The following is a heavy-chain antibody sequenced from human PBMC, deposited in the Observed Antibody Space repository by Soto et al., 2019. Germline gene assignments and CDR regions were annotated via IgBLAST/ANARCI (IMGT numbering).Heavy chain of an antibody. CDR2: IYYSGST. CDR3: ARDQGLNFDY. V-gene: IGHV4-61*03. Sequence: SETLSLTCTVSGGSVSSGSYYWSWIRQSPGKGLEWIGYIYYSGSTSYNPSLKSRVTISIDTSKNHFSLKLSSVSAADTAVYYCARDQGLNFDYWGQGTLVTVSS. CDR1: GGSVSSGSYY. J-gene: IGHJ4*02.